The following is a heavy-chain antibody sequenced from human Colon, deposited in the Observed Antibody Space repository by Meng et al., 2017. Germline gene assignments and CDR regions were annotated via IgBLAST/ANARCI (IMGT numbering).Heavy chain of an antibody. J-gene: IGHJ5*02. Sequence: QPQLQESGPGLGRPSEGLSLTRSVAGGPISTSGYYWGWIRQPPGKGLEWIGSIGHSGFTYYTPSLKSRVTVSIDTSRNQFSLWLTSVTAADTAVYYCVRSSAWVRTGFDPWGQGTLVTVSS. CDR3: VRSSAWVRTGFDP. CDR1: GGPISTSGYY. D-gene: IGHD6-19*01. CDR2: IGHSGFT. V-gene: IGHV4-39*01.